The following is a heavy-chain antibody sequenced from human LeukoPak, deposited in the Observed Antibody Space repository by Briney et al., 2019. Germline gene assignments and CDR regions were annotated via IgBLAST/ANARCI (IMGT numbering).Heavy chain of an antibody. D-gene: IGHD2-15*01. CDR1: GGTFSSYA. CDR2: IIPIFGTA. J-gene: IGHJ3*02. V-gene: IGHV1-69*13. CDR3: ASDYCSGGSCYRNAFDI. Sequence: ASVKVSCKASGGTFSSYATSWVRQAPGQGLEWMGGIIPIFGTANYAQKFQGRVTITADESTSTAYMELSSLRSEDTAVYYCASDYCSGGSCYRNAFDIWGQGTMVTVSS.